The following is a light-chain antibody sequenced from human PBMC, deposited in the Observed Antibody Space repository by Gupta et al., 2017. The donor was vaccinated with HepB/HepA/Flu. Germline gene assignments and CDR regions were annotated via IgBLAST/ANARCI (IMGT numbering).Light chain of an antibody. CDR2: GAS. CDR3: QQYNNWRVT. J-gene: IGKJ2*01. V-gene: IGKV3-15*01. CDR1: QSVSSN. Sequence: EIVIPQSRATLSVSPGERATLCCRASQSVSSNLAWYQQKPGQAPRLLIYGASTRATGIPARFSGSGSGTEFTLTISSLQSEDFAVYYCQQYNNWRVTFGQGTKLEIK.